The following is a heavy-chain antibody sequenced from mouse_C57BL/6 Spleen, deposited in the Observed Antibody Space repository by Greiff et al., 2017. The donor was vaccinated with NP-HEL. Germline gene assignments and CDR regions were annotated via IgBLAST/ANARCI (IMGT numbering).Heavy chain of an antibody. J-gene: IGHJ2*01. Sequence: EVMLVESGGGLVKPGGSLKLSCAASGFTFSDYGMHWVRQAPEKGLEWVAYISSGSSTIYYADTVKGRFTISRDNAKNTLFLQMTSLTSEDTAMYDCARGLLRLGGYYFDYWGQGTTLTVSS. CDR1: GFTFSDYG. CDR3: ARGLLRLGGYYFDY. V-gene: IGHV5-17*01. CDR2: ISSGSSTI. D-gene: IGHD1-2*01.